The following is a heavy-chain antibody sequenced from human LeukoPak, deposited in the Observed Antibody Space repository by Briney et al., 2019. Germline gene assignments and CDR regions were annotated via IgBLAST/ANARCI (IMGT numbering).Heavy chain of an antibody. J-gene: IGHJ5*02. CDR2: IYSGGST. CDR3: ARGRRYGSGSYYPWFDP. CDR1: GFTVSSNY. Sequence: GGSLRLSCAASGFTVSSNYMSWVRQAPGKGLEWVSVIYSGGSTYYADSVKDRFTISRDNSKNTLYLQMNSLRAEDTAVYYCARGRRYGSGSYYPWFDPWGQGTLVTVSS. D-gene: IGHD3-10*01. V-gene: IGHV3-66*02.